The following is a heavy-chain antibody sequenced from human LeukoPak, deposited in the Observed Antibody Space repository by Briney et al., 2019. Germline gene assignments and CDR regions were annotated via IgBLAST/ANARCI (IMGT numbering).Heavy chain of an antibody. D-gene: IGHD3-16*02. V-gene: IGHV4-31*03. CDR3: ARENYVWGSYRTIDY. CDR1: GGSISSGGYY. CDR2: IYYSGST. J-gene: IGHJ4*02. Sequence: SEILSLTCTVSGGSISSGGYYWSWIRQHPGKGLEWIGYIYYSGSTYYNPSLKSRVTISVDTSKNQFSLKLSSVTAADTAVYYCARENYVWGSYRTIDYWGQGTLVTVSS.